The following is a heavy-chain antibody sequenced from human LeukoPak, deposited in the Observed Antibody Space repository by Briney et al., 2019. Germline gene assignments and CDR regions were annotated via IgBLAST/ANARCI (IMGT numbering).Heavy chain of an antibody. V-gene: IGHV3-23*01. CDR3: AKPESGSFILDAFDI. Sequence: GGSLRLSCTASGFAFSSYAMSWVRQAPGVGLEWVSAISGSGGSTYYADSVKGRFTISRDNSKNTLYLQMNSLRAEDTAVYYCAKPESGSFILDAFDIWGQGTMVTVSS. CDR1: GFAFSSYA. D-gene: IGHD3-10*01. J-gene: IGHJ3*02. CDR2: ISGSGGST.